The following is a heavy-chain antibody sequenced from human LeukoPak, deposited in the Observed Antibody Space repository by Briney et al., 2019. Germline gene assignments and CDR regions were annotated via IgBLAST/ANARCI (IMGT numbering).Heavy chain of an antibody. CDR1: GFTFSNDW. CDR3: ARDHAYRADY. CDR2: INQDESKK. Sequence: GGSLRLSCAASGFTFSNDWMCWVRQAPGKGLEWVANINQDESKKYYADSVKGRFTISRDNAKNSLYLQMSSLTAEGTAIYYCARDHAYRADYWGQGTLVTVSS. D-gene: IGHD2-2*01. J-gene: IGHJ4*02. V-gene: IGHV3-7*01.